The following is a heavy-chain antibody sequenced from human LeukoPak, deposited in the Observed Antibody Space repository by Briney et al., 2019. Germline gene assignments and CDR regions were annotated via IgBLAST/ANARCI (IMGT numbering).Heavy chain of an antibody. Sequence: SQTLSLTCAISGDSVSSTNGVAWNWTRQSPPRAFMWLGRTYYRVRWYNDYAESVKSRITVNPDTSKNQFSLQLNSVTPEDTAVYYCARGKNNAFDYWGQGTLVTVSS. D-gene: IGHD2/OR15-2a*01. CDR1: GDSVSSTNGVA. V-gene: IGHV6-1*01. CDR3: ARGKNNAFDY. CDR2: TYYRVRWYN. J-gene: IGHJ4*02.